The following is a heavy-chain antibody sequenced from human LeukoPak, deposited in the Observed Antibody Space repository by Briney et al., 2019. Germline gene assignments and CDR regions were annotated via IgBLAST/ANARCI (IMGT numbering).Heavy chain of an antibody. Sequence: SETLSLTCTVSGGSLSSYYWSWIRQPAGKGLEWIGRIYTSGSTNYNPSLKSRVTISVDTSKNQFSLKLSSVTAADTAVYYCARALVVGATRFLWFDPWGQGTLVTVSS. CDR3: ARALVVGATRFLWFDP. D-gene: IGHD1-26*01. CDR1: GGSLSSYY. J-gene: IGHJ5*02. V-gene: IGHV4-4*07. CDR2: IYTSGST.